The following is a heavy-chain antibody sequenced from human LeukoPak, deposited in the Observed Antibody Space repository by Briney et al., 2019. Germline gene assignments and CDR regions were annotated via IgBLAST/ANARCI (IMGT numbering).Heavy chain of an antibody. J-gene: IGHJ6*02. D-gene: IGHD5-12*01. CDR3: ASRHSGYGEDNYYYYYGMDV. CDR2: INPNSGGT. V-gene: IGHV1-2*02. CDR1: GYTFTGYY. Sequence: GASVKVSCKASGYTFTGYYMHWVRQAPGQGLEWMGWINPNSGGTNYAQKFQGRVTMTRDTSISTAYMELSRLRSDDTAVYYCASRHSGYGEDNYYYYYGMDVWGQGTTVTVSS.